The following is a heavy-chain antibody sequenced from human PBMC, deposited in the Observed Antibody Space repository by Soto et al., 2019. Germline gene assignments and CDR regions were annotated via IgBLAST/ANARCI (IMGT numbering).Heavy chain of an antibody. D-gene: IGHD3-10*01. V-gene: IGHV3-23*01. CDR3: AKADRLYGSGSYDGMDV. J-gene: IGHJ6*02. CDR2: ISGSGGST. Sequence: GGSLRLSCAASGFTFSSYAMSWVRQAPGKGLEWVSAISGSGGSTYYADSVKGRFTISRDNSKNTLYLQMNSLRAEDTAVYYCAKADRLYGSGSYDGMDVWGQGTTGTVS. CDR1: GFTFSSYA.